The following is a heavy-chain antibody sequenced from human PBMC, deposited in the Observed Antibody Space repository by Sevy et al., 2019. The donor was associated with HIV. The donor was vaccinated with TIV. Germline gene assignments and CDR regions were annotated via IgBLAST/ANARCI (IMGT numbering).Heavy chain of an antibody. CDR1: GGIFRSNA. D-gene: IGHD3-10*01. CDR3: ARDKYYYVSGSFDY. CDR2: IIAVFGTT. J-gene: IGHJ4*01. Sequence: ASVKVSCKASGGIFRSNAISWVRQAPGQGLEWMEGIIAVFGTTNYAQKFQGRVTVTADESRSTAYMELSSLRSEDTAMYYCARDKYYYVSGSFDYWGQGTQVTVSS. V-gene: IGHV1-69*13.